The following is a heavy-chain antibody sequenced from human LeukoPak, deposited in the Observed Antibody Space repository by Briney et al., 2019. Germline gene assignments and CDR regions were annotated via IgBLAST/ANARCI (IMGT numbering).Heavy chain of an antibody. V-gene: IGHV1-2*06. J-gene: IGHJ4*02. CDR1: GYTFSGYF. D-gene: IGHD2/OR15-2a*01. Sequence: GASVKVSCKASGYTFSGYFIHWVRQAPGQGLEWMGRINPNSGGTNYAQKFQGRVTMTRDTSISTAYMELSRLRSDDTAVYYCARARESMDYDYWGQGTLVTVSS. CDR3: ARARESMDYDY. CDR2: INPNSGGT.